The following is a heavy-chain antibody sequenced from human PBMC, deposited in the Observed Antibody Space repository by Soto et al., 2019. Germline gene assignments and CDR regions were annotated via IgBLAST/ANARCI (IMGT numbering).Heavy chain of an antibody. V-gene: IGHV2-5*02. CDR1: GFSLSTRGVG. J-gene: IGHJ4*02. D-gene: IGHD5-12*01. CDR2: IYWDDDK. Sequence: QITLKESGPTLVKPTQTLTLTCTLSGFSLSTRGVGVGWIRQPPGKALEWLALIYWDDDKRYSPSLKSRLTITKDISKNRVILTMTNRDPVDTATYYCAHIPRRERGEVATTVFDYWGPGTLVTVSS. CDR3: AHIPRRERGEVATTVFDY.